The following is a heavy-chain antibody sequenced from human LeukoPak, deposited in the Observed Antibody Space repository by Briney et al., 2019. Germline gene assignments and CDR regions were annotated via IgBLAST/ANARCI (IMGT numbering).Heavy chain of an antibody. CDR2: ISSSSFSI. CDR3: ARRYCGSTSCLDVFDM. D-gene: IGHD2-2*01. CDR1: GFIFSDYY. V-gene: IGHV3-11*04. J-gene: IGHJ3*02. Sequence: PGGSLRLSCAASGFIFSDYYMSWIRQAPGKGLEWVSYISSSSFSIYHADSVKGRFTISRDNAKNSLYLQMNSLRAEDTAVYYCARRYCGSTSCLDVFDMWGQGTMVTVSS.